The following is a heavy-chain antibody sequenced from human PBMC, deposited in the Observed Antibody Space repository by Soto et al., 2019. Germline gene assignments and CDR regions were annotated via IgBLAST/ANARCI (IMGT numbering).Heavy chain of an antibody. V-gene: IGHV4-30-4*01. CDR3: ARGYRLMVYTEYYYYDMDV. Sequence: SETLSLTCTVSGGSIRSGDYYWSWIRQPPGKGLEWIGYIYYSGSTYYNPSLKSRVTISVDTSKNQFSLKLSSVTAADTAVYYCARGYRLMVYTEYYYYDMDVWGQGDTVTVSS. J-gene: IGHJ6*02. CDR1: GGSIRSGDYY. D-gene: IGHD2-8*01. CDR2: IYYSGST.